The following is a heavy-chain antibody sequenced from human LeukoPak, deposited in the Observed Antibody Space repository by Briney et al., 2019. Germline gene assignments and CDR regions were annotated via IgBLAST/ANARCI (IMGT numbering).Heavy chain of an antibody. CDR1: GFTFSSYG. D-gene: IGHD6-13*01. CDR3: AKDRRYSSNLFDY. CDR2: IRYDGSNK. J-gene: IGHJ4*02. V-gene: IGHV3-30*02. Sequence: GGSLRLSCAASGFTFSSYGMHWVRQAPGKGLEWVAFIRYDGSNKYYADSVEGRFTISRDNSKNTLYLQMNSLRAEDTAVYYCAKDRRYSSNLFDYWGQGTLVTVSS.